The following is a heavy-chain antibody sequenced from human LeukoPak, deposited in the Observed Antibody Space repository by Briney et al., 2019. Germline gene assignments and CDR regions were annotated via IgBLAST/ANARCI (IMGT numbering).Heavy chain of an antibody. J-gene: IGHJ3*02. V-gene: IGHV4-59*01. CDR2: TYYSGST. Sequence: SETLSLTCTVSGDSISTYYWSWIRHPPGKGLEWIGYTYYSGSTNYNPSLKSRATISVDMSTNQLSRKLSSVTAADTAVYYCASFRCRYDHTFDIWGQGTKVTVSS. CDR1: GDSISTYY. D-gene: IGHD5-12*01. CDR3: ASFRCRYDHTFDI.